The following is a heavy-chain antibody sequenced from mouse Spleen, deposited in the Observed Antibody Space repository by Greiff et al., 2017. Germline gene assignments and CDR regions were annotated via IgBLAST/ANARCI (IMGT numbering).Heavy chain of an antibody. V-gene: IGHV5-17*01. Sequence: EVKLQESGGGLVKPGGSLKLSCAASGFTFSDYGMHWVRQAPEKGLEWVAYISSGSSTIYYADTVKGRFTISRDNAKNTLFLQMTSLRSEDTAMYYCARGGLAWFAYWGQGTLVTVSA. D-gene: IGHD3-3*01. J-gene: IGHJ3*01. CDR3: ARGGLAWFAY. CDR1: GFTFSDYG. CDR2: ISSGSSTI.